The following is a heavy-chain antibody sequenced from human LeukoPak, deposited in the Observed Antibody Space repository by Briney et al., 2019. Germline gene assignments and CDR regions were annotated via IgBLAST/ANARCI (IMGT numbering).Heavy chain of an antibody. D-gene: IGHD3-22*01. CDR2: IIPILGIA. J-gene: IGHJ6*02. CDR1: GGTFSSYA. CDR3: ARVPIQYYYDSSGGLSYYYYGMDV. V-gene: IGHV1-69*04. Sequence: SVKVSCKASGGTFSSYAISWVRQAPGQGLEWMGRIIPILGIANYAQKFQGRVTITADKSTSTAYMELSSLRSEDTAVYYCARVPIQYYYDSSGGLSYYYYGMDVWGQGTTVTVSS.